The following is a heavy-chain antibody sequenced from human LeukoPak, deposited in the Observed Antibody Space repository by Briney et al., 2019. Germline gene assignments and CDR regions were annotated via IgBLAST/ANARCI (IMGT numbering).Heavy chain of an antibody. D-gene: IGHD3-3*01. CDR1: GGTFSSYA. CDR2: IIPIFGTA. J-gene: IGHJ5*02. Sequence: GSSVKVSCKASGGTFSSYAISWVRQAPGQGLEWMGGIIPIFGTANHAQKFQGRVTITTDESTSTAYMELSSLRSEDTAVYYCARTITIFGVHKGNWFDPWGQGTLVTVSS. CDR3: ARTITIFGVHKGNWFDP. V-gene: IGHV1-69*05.